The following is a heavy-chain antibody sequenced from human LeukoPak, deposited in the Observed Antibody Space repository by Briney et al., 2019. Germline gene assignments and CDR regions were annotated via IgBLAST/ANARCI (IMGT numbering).Heavy chain of an antibody. CDR1: GLTFTSYS. V-gene: IGHV3-21*01. CDR3: ARDGIAAADY. J-gene: IGHJ4*02. CDR2: ISSNIRYI. Sequence: GALRLSSAAPGLTFTSYSMKWVRQATGKGLGWVSSISSNIRYIYYADSVKGRFTISRDNAKNSLYLQMNSLRAEDTAVYYCARDGIAAADYWGQGTLVTVSS. D-gene: IGHD6-13*01.